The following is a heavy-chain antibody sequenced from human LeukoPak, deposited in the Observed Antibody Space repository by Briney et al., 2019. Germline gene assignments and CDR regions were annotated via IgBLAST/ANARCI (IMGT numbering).Heavy chain of an antibody. CDR2: INQSGST. J-gene: IGHJ4*02. CDR1: GGSFSAYY. CDR3: ARRGYDFWSGYFPY. D-gene: IGHD3-3*01. V-gene: IGHV4-34*01. Sequence: SETLSLTCAVFGGSFSAYYWSWIRQPPGKGLEWVGEINQSGSTNYNPSLKSRVTISLDTSKNQFSLKLSSVTAADTAVYYCARRGYDFWSGYFPYWGQGTPVTVSS.